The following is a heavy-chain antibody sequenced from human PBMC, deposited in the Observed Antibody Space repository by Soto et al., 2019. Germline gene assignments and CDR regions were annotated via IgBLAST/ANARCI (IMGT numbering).Heavy chain of an antibody. J-gene: IGHJ4*02. V-gene: IGHV4-59*02. CDR1: DGSVSNFY. CDR3: ARGESIAAAVNYFDY. D-gene: IGHD6-13*01. CDR2: ISSSGNT. Sequence: SETLSLTCTVSDGSVSNFYWSWIRQPPGKGLEWIGYISSSGNTNYNPSLKSRVSISVDTSKNQFSLNLTSVTAADTAVYYCARGESIAAAVNYFDYWGQGTLVTVSS.